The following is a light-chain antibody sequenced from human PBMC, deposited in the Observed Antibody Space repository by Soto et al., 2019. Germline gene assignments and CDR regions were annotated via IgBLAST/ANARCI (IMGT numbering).Light chain of an antibody. V-gene: IGLV2-14*01. J-gene: IGLJ1*01. CDR2: EVT. CDR1: SSDVGGYDY. CDR3: TSYTSGSTYV. Sequence: QSVLTQPSAVSVSPGRPITICCTGASSDVGGYDYVSCYQQHPGKVPKFLIYEVTNRPSGVSHRFSGSKSGNTDSLTISGLQAEDEADYYCTSYTSGSTYVFGTGTKVPV.